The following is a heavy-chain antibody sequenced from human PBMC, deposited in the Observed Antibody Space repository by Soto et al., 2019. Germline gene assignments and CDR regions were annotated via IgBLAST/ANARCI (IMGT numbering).Heavy chain of an antibody. CDR1: GFPFDDYG. J-gene: IGHJ4*02. D-gene: IGHD2-8*01. CDR3: VNEFNGCFGD. V-gene: IGHV3-9*01. CDR2: ISWDSSGI. Sequence: VQLVESGGGLVQPGRSLRLSCVASGFPFDDYGMHWVRQAPGKGLEWVAGISWDSSGIAYADSVKGRFTISRDNAKNSLYLQMRSLRTEATDLYYCVNEFNGCFGDWGEGVLCAVSS.